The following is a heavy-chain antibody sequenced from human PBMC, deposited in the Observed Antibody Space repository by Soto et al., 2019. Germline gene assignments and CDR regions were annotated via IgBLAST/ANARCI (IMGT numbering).Heavy chain of an antibody. CDR2: INSKTDGGTA. Sequence: EVQLVESGGGLVKPGGSLRLSCAASGFTFSNAWMSWVRQAPGKGLEWVGRINSKTDGGTADYAAPVKGRFTISRDDSKNTLYLQMNSLKTDDTAVYYCTTDTEYSSSWAYWGQGTLVTVSS. V-gene: IGHV3-15*01. CDR1: GFTFSNAW. CDR3: TTDTEYSSSWAY. J-gene: IGHJ4*02. D-gene: IGHD6-6*01.